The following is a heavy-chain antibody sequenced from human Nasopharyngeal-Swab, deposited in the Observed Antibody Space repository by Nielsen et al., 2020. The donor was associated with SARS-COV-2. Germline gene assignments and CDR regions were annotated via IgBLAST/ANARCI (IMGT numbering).Heavy chain of an antibody. Sequence: SETLSLTCTVSSGSISSYYWIWVRQPAGKGLEWIGRFYTSGSTNYNPSLKRRVTMSVDTSKNQLSLKLRSVTAADTAVYYCARGVQQWLANDYWGQGTLVTVSS. J-gene: IGHJ4*02. D-gene: IGHD6-19*01. V-gene: IGHV4-4*07. CDR2: FYTSGST. CDR1: SGSISSYY. CDR3: ARGVQQWLANDY.